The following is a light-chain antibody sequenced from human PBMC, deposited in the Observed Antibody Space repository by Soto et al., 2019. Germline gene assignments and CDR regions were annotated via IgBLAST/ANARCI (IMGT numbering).Light chain of an antibody. J-gene: IGLJ3*02. CDR2: DVS. Sequence: QSVLTQPRSVSGSPGQSVTISCTGTGSDVGGYNYVSWYQHHPGKAPKLMIYDVSKRPSGVPDRFSGSKSDNTASLTISGLQAEDEADYYCCSYAANTRVFGGGTKATVL. V-gene: IGLV2-11*01. CDR1: GSDVGGYNY. CDR3: CSYAANTRV.